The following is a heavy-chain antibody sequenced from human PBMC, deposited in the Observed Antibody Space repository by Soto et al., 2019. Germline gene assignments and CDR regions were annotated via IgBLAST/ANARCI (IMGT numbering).Heavy chain of an antibody. J-gene: IGHJ6*02. CDR2: ISGSSDNT. CDR1: GFTFNSYG. V-gene: IGHV3-23*01. CDR3: AKDPRSAVEMSVYGMDV. Sequence: LRLSCTSSGFTFNSYGMSWVRQAPGEGLEWVSAISGSSDNTYYVDSVKGRFTVSRDNSKNTLYLQMNSLRAEDTAVYYCAKDPRSAVEMSVYGMDVWGQGTTVTVSS. D-gene: IGHD3-3*01.